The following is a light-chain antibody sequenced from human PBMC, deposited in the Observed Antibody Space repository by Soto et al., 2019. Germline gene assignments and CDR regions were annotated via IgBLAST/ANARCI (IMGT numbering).Light chain of an antibody. CDR2: EGS. J-gene: IGLJ1*01. V-gene: IGLV2-23*01. Sequence: QSVLTQPASVSGSPGQSITISCTGTSSDVGSYNLVSWYQQHPGKAPKLMIYEGSKRPSGVSNRFSGSKSGNTASLTISGLQAEDEADYYCCSYAGSRTFYVFGTGTKVTV. CDR3: CSYAGSRTFYV. CDR1: SSDVGSYNL.